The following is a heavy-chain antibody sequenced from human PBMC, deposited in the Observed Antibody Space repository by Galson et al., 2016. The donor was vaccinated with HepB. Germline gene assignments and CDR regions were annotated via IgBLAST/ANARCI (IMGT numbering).Heavy chain of an antibody. V-gene: IGHV3-53*01. Sequence: SLRLSCAASGFTVSSNYMSWVRQAPGKGLEWVSVIYSGGSTYYADSVKGRFTISRDNSKNTLYLQMNSLRDEDTAVCYCARGNYGDPFDYWGQGTLVTVSS. CDR3: ARGNYGDPFDY. CDR1: GFTVSSNY. J-gene: IGHJ4*02. D-gene: IGHD4-17*01. CDR2: IYSGGST.